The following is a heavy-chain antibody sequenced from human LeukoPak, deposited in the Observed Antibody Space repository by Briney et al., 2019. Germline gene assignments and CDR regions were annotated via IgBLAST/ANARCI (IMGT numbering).Heavy chain of an antibody. CDR3: ARGRGVFDP. D-gene: IGHD3-10*01. V-gene: IGHV4-34*01. CDR2: INHSGST. J-gene: IGHJ5*02. Sequence: SETLSLTCAVYGRSLSGYYWSWIRQPPGKGLEWIGEINHSGSTNYNPSLKSRVTISVDTSKNQFSLKLSSVTAADTAVYYCARGRGVFDPWGQGTLITVSS. CDR1: GRSLSGYY.